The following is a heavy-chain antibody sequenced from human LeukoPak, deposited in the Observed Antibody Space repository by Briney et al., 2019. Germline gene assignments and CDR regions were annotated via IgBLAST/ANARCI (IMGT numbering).Heavy chain of an antibody. CDR1: GFTFSSYA. Sequence: GGSLRLSCAASGFTFSSYAMHWVRQAPGKGLEWVAVISYDGSNKYYADSVKGRFTISRDNSKNTLYLQMNSLRAEDTAVYYCARISLWFGEFAFGYWGQGTLVTVSS. V-gene: IGHV3-30-3*01. J-gene: IGHJ4*02. CDR2: ISYDGSNK. CDR3: ARISLWFGEFAFGY. D-gene: IGHD3-10*01.